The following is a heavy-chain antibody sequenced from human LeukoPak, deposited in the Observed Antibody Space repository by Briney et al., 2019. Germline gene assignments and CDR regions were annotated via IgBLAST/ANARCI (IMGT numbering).Heavy chain of an antibody. CDR3: AREPPVTSCYDY. CDR1: GFTFSDYY. CDR2: ISSSGSTI. Sequence: GGSLRLSCAASGFTFSDYYMSWIRQAPGKGLEWVSYISSSGSTIYYADSVKGRFTISRDNAKNSLYLQMNSLSAEDTAVYYCAREPPVTSCYDYWGQGTLVTVSS. D-gene: IGHD2-2*01. J-gene: IGHJ4*02. V-gene: IGHV3-11*04.